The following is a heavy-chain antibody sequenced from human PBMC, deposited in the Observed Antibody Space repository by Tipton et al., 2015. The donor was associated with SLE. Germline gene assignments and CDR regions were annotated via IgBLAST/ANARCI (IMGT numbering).Heavy chain of an antibody. J-gene: IGHJ3*02. D-gene: IGHD3-22*01. CDR2: ISGSGGST. CDR3: ARELGNTMIVVAGDAFDI. Sequence: GSLRLSCAASGFTFSSYAMSWVRQAPGKGLEWVSAISGSGGSTYYADSVKGRFTISRDNSKNTLYLQMNSLRAEDTAVYYCARELGNTMIVVAGDAFDIWGQGTMVTVSS. V-gene: IGHV3-23*01. CDR1: GFTFSSYA.